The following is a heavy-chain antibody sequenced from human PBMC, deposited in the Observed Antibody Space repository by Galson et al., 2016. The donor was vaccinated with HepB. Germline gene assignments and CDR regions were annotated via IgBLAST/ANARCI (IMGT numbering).Heavy chain of an antibody. Sequence: SLRLSCADFGFTFSNYEMNWVRQAPGKGLEWVSYISSSGRTKYYADSVKGRFTISRDNAKKSLYLQMNSLRGEDTAVYYCVRDLSVYNSAWYEKSSFDPWGQVSLVTVSS. J-gene: IGHJ5*02. D-gene: IGHD6-19*01. CDR2: ISSSGRTK. CDR1: GFTFSNYE. V-gene: IGHV3-48*03. CDR3: VRDLSVYNSAWYEKSSFDP.